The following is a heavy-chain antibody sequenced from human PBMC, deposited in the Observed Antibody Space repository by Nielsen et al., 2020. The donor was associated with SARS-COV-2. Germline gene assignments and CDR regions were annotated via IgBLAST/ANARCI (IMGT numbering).Heavy chain of an antibody. CDR1: GGTFSSYA. J-gene: IGHJ6*02. V-gene: IGHV1-69*13. CDR2: IIPIFGTA. Sequence: SVKVSCKASGGTFSSYAISWVRQAPGQGLEWMGGIIPIFGTANYAQKFQGRVTITADESTSTAYMELSSLRSEDTAVYYCARADGSPLYRHHYYYGMDVWGQGTTVTVSS. CDR3: ARADGSPLYRHHYYYGMDV. D-gene: IGHD5-24*01.